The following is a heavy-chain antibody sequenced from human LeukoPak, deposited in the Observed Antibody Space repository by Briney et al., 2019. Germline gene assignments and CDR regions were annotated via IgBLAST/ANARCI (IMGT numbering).Heavy chain of an antibody. J-gene: IGHJ4*02. D-gene: IGHD2/OR15-2a*01. Sequence: SETLSLTCAVSGGSISDRTWWSWVRQPPGKGLEWIGEINHSGSTYYNPSLKSRVTISVDTSKNQFSLKLISVTAADTAVYYCARNFQYFDLPDYWGQGTLVTVSS. V-gene: IGHV4-4*02. CDR1: GGSISDRTW. CDR3: ARNFQYFDLPDY. CDR2: INHSGST.